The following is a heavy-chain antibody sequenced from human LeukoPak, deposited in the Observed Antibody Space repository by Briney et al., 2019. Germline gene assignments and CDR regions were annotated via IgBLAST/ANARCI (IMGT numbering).Heavy chain of an antibody. CDR1: GGSFSGYY. CDR3: ARASVVVTAISAFDI. V-gene: IGHV4-34*01. CDR2: INHSGST. D-gene: IGHD2-21*02. J-gene: IGHJ3*02. Sequence: SETLSLTCAVYGGSFSGYYWSWIRQPPGKGLEWIGEINHSGSTNYNPSLKSRVTISVDTSKNQFSLRLSSVTAADTAVYYCARASVVVTAISAFDIWGQGTMVTVSS.